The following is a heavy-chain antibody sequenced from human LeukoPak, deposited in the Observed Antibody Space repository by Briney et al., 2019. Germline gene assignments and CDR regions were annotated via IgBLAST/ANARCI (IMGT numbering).Heavy chain of an antibody. D-gene: IGHD1-26*01. CDR3: AKGQITGSYLRFDS. CDR1: GFTFSKFG. V-gene: IGHV3-23*01. CDR2: VSGSGEST. J-gene: IGHJ5*01. Sequence: GGSLRPSCAASGFTFSKFGMSWVRQAPGKGLEWVSTVSGSGESTYYADSVKGRFTISRDNSKNTLYLQMSTLRAEDTALYYCAKGQITGSYLRFDSWGQGTLVTVSS.